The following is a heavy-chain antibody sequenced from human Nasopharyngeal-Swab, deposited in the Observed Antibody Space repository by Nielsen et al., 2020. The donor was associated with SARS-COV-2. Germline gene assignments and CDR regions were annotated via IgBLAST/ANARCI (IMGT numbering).Heavy chain of an antibody. Sequence: GGSLRLSCAASGFTFSSYAIHWVRQAPGKGLEWVAVIWSDGSNKYYADSVKGRFTISRDNSKNTVYLQMNSLRGEDTAMYFCARDVGVTTSTLDYFDYWGQGTLVTVSS. D-gene: IGHD4-17*01. CDR3: ARDVGVTTSTLDYFDY. J-gene: IGHJ4*02. CDR1: GFTFSSYA. V-gene: IGHV3-33*01. CDR2: IWSDGSNK.